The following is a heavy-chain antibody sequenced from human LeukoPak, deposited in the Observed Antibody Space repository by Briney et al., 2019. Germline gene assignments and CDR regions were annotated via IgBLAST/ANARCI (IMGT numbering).Heavy chain of an antibody. D-gene: IGHD3-10*01. CDR2: ISSSSSYI. Sequence: GGSLRLSCAASGFTFSSYSMNWVRQAPGKGLEWVSSISSSSSYIYYADSVKGRFTISRDNAKNSLYLQMNSLRAEDTAVYYCATAYYYGSGSYYSSAPFDYWGQGTLVTVSS. J-gene: IGHJ4*02. CDR1: GFTFSSYS. CDR3: ATAYYYGSGSYYSSAPFDY. V-gene: IGHV3-21*04.